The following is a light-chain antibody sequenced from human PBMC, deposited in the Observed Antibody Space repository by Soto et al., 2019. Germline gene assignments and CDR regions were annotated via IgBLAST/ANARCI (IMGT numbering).Light chain of an antibody. CDR3: SSYADTNNLV. CDR2: EVN. Sequence: QSVLTQPPSASGSPGQSVTISCTGTSSDIGGYNFVSWYQQHPGKAPKLMIDEVNKRPSGVPDRFSGSKSGNTASLTVSGLQAEDEADYYCSSYADTNNLVFGGGTKLT. J-gene: IGLJ2*01. V-gene: IGLV2-8*01. CDR1: SSDIGGYNF.